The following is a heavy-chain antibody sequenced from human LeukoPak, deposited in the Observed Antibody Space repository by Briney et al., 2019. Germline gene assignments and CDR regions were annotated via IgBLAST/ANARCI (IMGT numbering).Heavy chain of an antibody. CDR3: ARWFVVADAFDI. V-gene: IGHV4-34*01. J-gene: IGHJ3*02. CDR1: GGSFSGYY. Sequence: SETLSLTCAAYGGSFSGYYWSWIRQPPGKGLEWIGEINHSGSTNYNPSLKSRVTISVDTSKNQFSLKLSSVTAADTAVYYCARWFVVADAFDIWGQGTMVTVSS. D-gene: IGHD2-2*01. CDR2: INHSGST.